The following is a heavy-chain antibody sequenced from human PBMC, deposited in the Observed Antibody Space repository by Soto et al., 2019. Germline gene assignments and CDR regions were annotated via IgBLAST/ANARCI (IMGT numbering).Heavy chain of an antibody. D-gene: IGHD6-19*01. V-gene: IGHV3-23*01. CDR1: GFTFSSYA. J-gene: IGHJ4*02. CDR2: ISGSGVST. CDR3: AKEVGYSSGYDYFDY. Sequence: EVQLLGSGGGLVQPGGSLRLSYAASGFTFSSYAMSWVRQAPGKGLEWVSGISGSGVSTHYADSVKGRFTISRDNSKNRLYLQMNSLRAEDTAAYYCAKEVGYSSGYDYFDYWGQGTLVTVSS.